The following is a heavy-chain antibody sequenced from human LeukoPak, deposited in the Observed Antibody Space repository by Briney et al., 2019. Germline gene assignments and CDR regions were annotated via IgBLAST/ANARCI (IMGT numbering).Heavy chain of an antibody. Sequence: GGSLRLSCAASGFTFSDYYISWIRQAPGKGLEWVSYISSSGNSISYADSVKGRFTVSRDNAKNSLYLQMNSLRAEDTAVYYCARDQVSVAGTGIDYWGQGTLVTVSS. CDR2: ISSSGNSI. CDR1: GFTFSDYY. V-gene: IGHV3-11*04. J-gene: IGHJ4*02. D-gene: IGHD6-19*01. CDR3: ARDQVSVAGTGIDY.